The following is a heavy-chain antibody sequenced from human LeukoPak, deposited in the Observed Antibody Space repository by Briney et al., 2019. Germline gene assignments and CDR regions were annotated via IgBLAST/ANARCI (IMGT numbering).Heavy chain of an antibody. D-gene: IGHD3-22*01. Sequence: SETLSLTCAVYGGSFSGYYWSWIRQLPGKGLEWVGEINHSGSTNYNPSLKSRVTISVDTSKNQFSLKLSSVTAADTAVYYCARSFLWYYYDSSGYLGFDYWRQGTLVTVSS. J-gene: IGHJ4*02. CDR3: ARSFLWYYYDSSGYLGFDY. CDR1: GGSFSGYY. V-gene: IGHV4-34*01. CDR2: INHSGST.